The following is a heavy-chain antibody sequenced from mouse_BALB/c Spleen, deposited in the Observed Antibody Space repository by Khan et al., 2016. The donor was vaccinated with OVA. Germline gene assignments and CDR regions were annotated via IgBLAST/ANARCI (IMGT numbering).Heavy chain of an antibody. J-gene: IGHJ2*01. CDR1: GYSITSDYA. D-gene: IGHD2-10*02. Sequence: VQLKESGPGLVKPSQSLSLTCTVTGYSITSDYAWNWIRQFPGNKLEWMGHISYSGNTKYNPSLKSRTSVTRDTSKNQIFLQLNSVTAEDTATYYCARVYGGDFDYWGQGTTLTVSS. V-gene: IGHV3-2*02. CDR3: ARVYGGDFDY. CDR2: ISYSGNT.